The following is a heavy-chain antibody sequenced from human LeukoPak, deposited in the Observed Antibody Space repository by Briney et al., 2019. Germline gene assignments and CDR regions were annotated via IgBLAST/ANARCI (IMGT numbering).Heavy chain of an antibody. Sequence: SETLSLTCAVYGGSFSGYYWSWIRQPPGKGLEWIGEINHSGSTNYNPSLKSRVTISVDTSKNQFSLKLSSVTAADTAVYYCARATLSLSWAFDIWGQGTMVTVSS. J-gene: IGHJ3*02. CDR1: GGSFSGYY. D-gene: IGHD2/OR15-2a*01. CDR2: INHSGST. V-gene: IGHV4-34*01. CDR3: ARATLSLSWAFDI.